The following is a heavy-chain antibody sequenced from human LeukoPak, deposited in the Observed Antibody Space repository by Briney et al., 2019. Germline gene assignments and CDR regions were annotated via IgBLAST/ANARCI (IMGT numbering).Heavy chain of an antibody. J-gene: IGHJ4*02. CDR2: IKQDGSEK. D-gene: IGHD5-12*01. CDR3: VRDGGVSGYDLLDY. Sequence: PGGSLRLSCAASGFTFSRYYMSWVRQAPGKGLEWVANIKQDGSEKNYVDSVKARFTISRDNAKNSLSLQMNSLRAEDTAVYYCVRDGGVSGYDLLDYWGQGTLVTVSS. V-gene: IGHV3-7*01. CDR1: GFTFSRYY.